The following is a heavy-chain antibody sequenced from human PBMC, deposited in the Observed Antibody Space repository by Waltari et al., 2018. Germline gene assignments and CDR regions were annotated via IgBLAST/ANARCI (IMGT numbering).Heavy chain of an antibody. CDR1: GFTFSSYG. Sequence: QVQLVESGGGVVQPGRSLRLSCAASGFTFSSYGMHWVRQAPGKGLEWVAVIWYDGSNKDYADSVKGRFTISRDNSKNTLYLQMNSLRAEDTAVYYCARDIAAAAPGGGYYYGMDVWGQGTTVTVSS. D-gene: IGHD6-13*01. V-gene: IGHV3-33*01. J-gene: IGHJ6*02. CDR2: IWYDGSNK. CDR3: ARDIAAAAPGGGYYYGMDV.